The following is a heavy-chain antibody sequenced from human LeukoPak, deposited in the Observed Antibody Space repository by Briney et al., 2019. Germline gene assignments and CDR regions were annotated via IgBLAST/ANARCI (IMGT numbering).Heavy chain of an antibody. CDR2: IIPILGIA. CDR3: ARGRSPYYDFWSGYSY. Sequence: SVKVSCKASGGTFSSYTISWVRQAPGQGLEWVGRIIPILGIANYAQKFQGRVTITADKSTSTAYMELSSLRSEDTAVYYCARGRSPYYDFWSGYSYWGQGTLVTVSS. J-gene: IGHJ4*02. V-gene: IGHV1-69*02. D-gene: IGHD3-3*01. CDR1: GGTFSSYT.